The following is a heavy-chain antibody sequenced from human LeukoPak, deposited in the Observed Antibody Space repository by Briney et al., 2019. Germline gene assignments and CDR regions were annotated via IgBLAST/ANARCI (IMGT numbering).Heavy chain of an antibody. CDR3: AREVIDP. J-gene: IGHJ5*02. Sequence: PGRSLRLSCAASGFTFSSYAMHWVRQAPGKGLEWVAVISYDGSNKYYADSVKGRFTISRDNSKNTLYLQMNSLRAEDTAVYYWAREVIDPWGQGTLVTVSS. V-gene: IGHV3-30-3*01. CDR2: ISYDGSNK. D-gene: IGHD4-23*01. CDR1: GFTFSSYA.